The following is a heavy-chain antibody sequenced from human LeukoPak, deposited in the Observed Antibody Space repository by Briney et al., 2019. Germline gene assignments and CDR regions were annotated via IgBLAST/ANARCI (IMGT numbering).Heavy chain of an antibody. CDR1: GDSVSSNRAS. V-gene: IGHV6-1*01. J-gene: IGHJ4*02. D-gene: IGHD5-24*01. Sequence: SQTLSLTCAISGDSVSSNRASRTRIRQSPSRGLEWLGRTYYRSKWYNDYAVSLKSRISINPDTSKNQFSLQLNSVTPEDTAVYYCSRSDGASDFDYWGQGTLVTVSS. CDR3: SRSDGASDFDY. CDR2: TYYRSKWYN.